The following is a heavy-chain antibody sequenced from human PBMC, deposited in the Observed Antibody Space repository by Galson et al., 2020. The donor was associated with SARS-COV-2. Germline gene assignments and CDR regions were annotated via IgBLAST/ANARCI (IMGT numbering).Heavy chain of an antibody. Sequence: SLRLSCAASGFTFSSYAMHWVRQAPGKGLEWVAVIWYDGSNKYYADSVKGRFTISRDNSKNTLYLQMNSLRAEDTAVYYCAREGLEITFGGVIVSYYFDYWGQGTLVTVAS. J-gene: IGHJ4*02. D-gene: IGHD3-16*02. CDR3: AREGLEITFGGVIVSYYFDY. V-gene: IGHV3-33*01. CDR1: GFTFSSYA. CDR2: IWYDGSNK.